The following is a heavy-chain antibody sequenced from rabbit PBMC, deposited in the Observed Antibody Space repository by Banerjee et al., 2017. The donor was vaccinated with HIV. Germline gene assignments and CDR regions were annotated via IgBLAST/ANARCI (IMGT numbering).Heavy chain of an antibody. J-gene: IGHJ4*01. CDR3: VRRYSGGADL. CDR2: INTGGSA. D-gene: IGHD4-1*01. V-gene: IGHV1S29*01. Sequence: ELKESGGGLVQPGGSLTLTCTASGSDISSYSIGWVRQAPGKGLEYIGFINTGGSAYYATWVKGRFTISRDNAQNTVDLQMNSLTAADMATYFCVRRYSGGADLWGPGTLVTVS. CDR1: GSDISSYS.